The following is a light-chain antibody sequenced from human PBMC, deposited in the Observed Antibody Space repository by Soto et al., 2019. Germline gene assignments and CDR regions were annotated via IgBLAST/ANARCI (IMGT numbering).Light chain of an antibody. V-gene: IGKV3-20*01. CDR3: QQGYDVPRT. J-gene: IGKJ1*01. Sequence: EIVLTQSPGTLSLSPGEGATLSCRASQSVYVNLAWYQQKPGQSPRLLIYGASTRASDIPDRFSGSGSDTDFALTISRLEPEDFGTYYCQQGYDVPRTFGQGTKV. CDR1: QSVYVN. CDR2: GAS.